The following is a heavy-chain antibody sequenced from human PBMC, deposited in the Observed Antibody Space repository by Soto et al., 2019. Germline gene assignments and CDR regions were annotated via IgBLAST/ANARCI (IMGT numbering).Heavy chain of an antibody. J-gene: IGHJ6*02. CDR2: IKQDGSEK. CDR3: ARGMGIAAARTLYYGMDV. Sequence: GGSLRLSCAASGFTFSSYWMSWVRQAPGKGLEWVANIKQDGSEKYYVDSVKGRFTISRDNAKNSLYLQMNSLRAEDTAVYYCARGMGIAAARTLYYGMDVWGQGTTVTVSS. V-gene: IGHV3-7*05. CDR1: GFTFSSYW. D-gene: IGHD6-13*01.